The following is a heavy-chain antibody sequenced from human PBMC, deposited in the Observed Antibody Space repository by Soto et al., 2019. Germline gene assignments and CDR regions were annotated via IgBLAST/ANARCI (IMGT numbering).Heavy chain of an antibody. CDR1: GGSISSGGYY. CDR3: ARGGRDSSGYYQFDY. J-gene: IGHJ4*02. V-gene: IGHV4-30-4*08. D-gene: IGHD3-22*01. Sequence: TLSLTCTVSGGSISSGGYYWSWIRQHPGKGLEWIGYIYYSGSTYYNPSLKSRVTISVDTSKNQFSLKLSSVTAADTAVYYCARGGRDSSGYYQFDYWGQGTLVTVSS. CDR2: IYYSGST.